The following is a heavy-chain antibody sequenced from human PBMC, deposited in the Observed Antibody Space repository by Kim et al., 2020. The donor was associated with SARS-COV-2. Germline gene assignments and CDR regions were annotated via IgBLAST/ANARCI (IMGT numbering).Heavy chain of an antibody. CDR3: VKAATRELSLIFL. Sequence: GGSLRLSCSASGFTFSSYAMHWVRQAPGKGLEYVSAISSNGGSTYYADSVKGRFTISRDNSKNTLYLQMSSLRAEDTAVYYCVKAATRELSLIFLWGQGTLVTVSS. CDR1: GFTFSSYA. D-gene: IGHD3-16*02. J-gene: IGHJ4*02. V-gene: IGHV3-64D*06. CDR2: ISSNGGST.